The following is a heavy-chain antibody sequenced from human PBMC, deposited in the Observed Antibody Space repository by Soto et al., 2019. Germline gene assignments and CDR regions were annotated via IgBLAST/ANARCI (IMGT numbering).Heavy chain of an antibody. D-gene: IGHD4-17*01. CDR3: ARDVTINWFDP. J-gene: IGHJ5*02. CDR1: GGSISSGGYY. Sequence: SETLSLTCTVSGGSISSGGYYWSWIRQHPGKGLEWIGYIYYSGSTYYNPSLKSRVTISVDTSKNQFSLKLSSVTAADTAVYYCARDVTINWFDPWGQGTLVTSPQ. CDR2: IYYSGST. V-gene: IGHV4-31*03.